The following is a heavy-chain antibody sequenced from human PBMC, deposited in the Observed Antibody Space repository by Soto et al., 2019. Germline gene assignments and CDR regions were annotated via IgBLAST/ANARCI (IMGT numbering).Heavy chain of an antibody. D-gene: IGHD3-3*01. CDR1: GYTFTSYA. J-gene: IGHJ3*02. V-gene: IGHV1-3*01. CDR3: ARDQYYDFWSGYKGAFDI. Sequence: QVQLVQSGAEVKKPGASVKVSCKASGYTFTSYAMHWVRQAPGQRHEWMGWINAGNGNTKYSQKFQGRVTITRDTSASTGYMELSSLRSEDTAVYYCARDQYYDFWSGYKGAFDIWGQGTMVTVSS. CDR2: INAGNGNT.